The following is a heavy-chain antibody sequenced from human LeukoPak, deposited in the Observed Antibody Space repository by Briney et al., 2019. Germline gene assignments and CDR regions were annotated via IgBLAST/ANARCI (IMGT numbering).Heavy chain of an antibody. V-gene: IGHV1-24*01. CDR2: FDPEDGET. Sequence: AASVKVSCKVSGYTLTELSMHWVRQAPGIGLEWMGGFDPEDGETIYAQKFQGRVTMTEDTSTDTAYMELSSLRSEDTAVYYCATRTYYDSSGPPDYWGQGTLVTVSS. J-gene: IGHJ4*02. CDR3: ATRTYYDSSGPPDY. CDR1: GYTLTELS. D-gene: IGHD3-22*01.